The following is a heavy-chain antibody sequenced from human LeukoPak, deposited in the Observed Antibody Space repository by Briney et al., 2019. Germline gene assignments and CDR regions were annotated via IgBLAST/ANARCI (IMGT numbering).Heavy chain of an antibody. Sequence: GGSLRLSCAASGFTFDDYGMSWVRQAPGKGLEWVSGINWNGGSTGYADSVKGRFTISRDNAKNSLYLQMNSLRAEDTAVYYCSRLELPFYDYWGQGTLVTVSS. CDR3: SRLELPFYDY. CDR1: GFTFDDYG. V-gene: IGHV3-20*04. CDR2: INWNGGST. J-gene: IGHJ4*02. D-gene: IGHD1-7*01.